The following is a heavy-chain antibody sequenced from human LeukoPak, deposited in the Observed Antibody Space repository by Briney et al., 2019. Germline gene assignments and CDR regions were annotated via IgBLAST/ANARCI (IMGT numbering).Heavy chain of an antibody. V-gene: IGHV4-59*01. CDR1: GGSISSYY. CDR2: IYYSGST. J-gene: IGHJ4*02. D-gene: IGHD3-22*01. Sequence: SETLSLTCTVSGGSISSYYWSWIRQPPGKGLEWIGYIYYSGSTNYNPSLKSRVTISVDTSKNQFSLKLSSVTAADTAVYYCARGDSYYYDSSGYSLDYWGQGTLVTVSS. CDR3: ARGDSYYYDSSGYSLDY.